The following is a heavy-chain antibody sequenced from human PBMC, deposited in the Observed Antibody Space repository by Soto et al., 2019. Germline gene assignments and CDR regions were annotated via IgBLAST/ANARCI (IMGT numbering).Heavy chain of an antibody. CDR3: AKVFEQQLGENYFDY. J-gene: IGHJ4*02. CDR1: GFTFSSYA. CDR2: ISGSGGST. D-gene: IGHD6-13*01. Sequence: PGGSLRLSCAASGFTFSSYAMSWVRQAPGKGLEWVSAISGSGGSTYYADSVKGRFTISRDNSRNTLYLQMNSLRAEDTAVYYCAKVFEQQLGENYFDYSGQGTLVIVSS. V-gene: IGHV3-23*01.